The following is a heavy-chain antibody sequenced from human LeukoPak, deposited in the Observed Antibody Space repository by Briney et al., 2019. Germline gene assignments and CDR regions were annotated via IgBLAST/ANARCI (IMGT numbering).Heavy chain of an antibody. D-gene: IGHD6-19*01. J-gene: IGHJ4*02. V-gene: IGHV4-4*09. CDR1: GGSIRSYY. CDR2: IYTSGST. Sequence: SETLSLTCTVSGGSIRSYYWRWIRQPPGKGLEWIGYIYTSGSTNYNPSLKSRVTISVDTSKNQFSLKLNSVTAADTAVYYCARHYSGWSQFDYWGQGTLVTVSS. CDR3: ARHYSGWSQFDY.